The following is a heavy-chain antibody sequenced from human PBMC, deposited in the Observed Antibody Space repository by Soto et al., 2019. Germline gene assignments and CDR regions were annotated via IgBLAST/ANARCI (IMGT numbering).Heavy chain of an antibody. CDR2: LYWDDDE. V-gene: IGHV2-5*02. CDR1: GFSLSTRGVG. Sequence: QITLKESGPTLVKPTQTLTLTCTFSGFSLSTRGVGVGWIRQPPGKALEWLALLYWDDDEGYSPSLKSRINTRKDTSKNQVVLTVTNMDPVDTATYYCAHRPRGYSYYFDYWGQGTLVTVSS. CDR3: AHRPRGYSYYFDY. D-gene: IGHD5-18*01. J-gene: IGHJ4*02.